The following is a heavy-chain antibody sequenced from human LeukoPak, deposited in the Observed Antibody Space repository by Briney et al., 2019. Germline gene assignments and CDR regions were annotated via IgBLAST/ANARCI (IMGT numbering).Heavy chain of an antibody. Sequence: GRSLRLSCAASGFTFSSYGMHWVRQAPGKGLEWVAVISYDGSNKYYADSVKGRFTISRHNSKNTLYLQMNSLRAEDTAVYYCAKVADCSSTSCYTLDYWGQGTLVTVSS. J-gene: IGHJ4*02. V-gene: IGHV3-30*18. CDR1: GFTFSSYG. CDR3: AKVADCSSTSCYTLDY. CDR2: ISYDGSNK. D-gene: IGHD2-2*02.